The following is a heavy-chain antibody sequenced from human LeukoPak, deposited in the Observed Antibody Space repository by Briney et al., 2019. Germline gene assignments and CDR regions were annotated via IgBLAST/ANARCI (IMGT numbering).Heavy chain of an antibody. CDR3: AIPPPYSSSPGAFDI. D-gene: IGHD6-6*01. J-gene: IGHJ3*02. CDR2: IYHSGST. CDR1: GGSISSGGYY. Sequence: PSQTLSLTCTVSGGSISSGGYYWSWIRQPPGKGLEWIGYIYHSGSTYYNPSLKSRVTISVDRSKNQFSLKLSSVTAADTAVYYCAIPPPYSSSPGAFDIWGQGTMVTVSS. V-gene: IGHV4-30-2*01.